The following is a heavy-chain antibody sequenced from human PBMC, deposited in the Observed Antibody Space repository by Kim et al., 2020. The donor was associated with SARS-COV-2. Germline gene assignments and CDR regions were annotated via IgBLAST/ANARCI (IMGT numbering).Heavy chain of an antibody. CDR3: IIRTITTVD. V-gene: IGHV3-73*01. CDR2: YAT. J-gene: IGHJ4*02. Sequence: YATTYAESVKGRFTISRDDSRDTAFLQMNSLKAEDTAVYYCIIRTITTVDWGQGTLVTVSS. D-gene: IGHD4-4*01.